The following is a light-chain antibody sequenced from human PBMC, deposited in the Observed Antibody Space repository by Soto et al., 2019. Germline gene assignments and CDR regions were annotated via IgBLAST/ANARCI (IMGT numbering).Light chain of an antibody. J-gene: IGKJ4*01. V-gene: IGKV3-11*01. CDR3: QQRSKWTVT. CDR2: DAS. Sequence: EILMTQSPATLSVSPGERATLSCRASQSFRGLLAWYQKKPGQAPRLLIYDASNRATGTPARFSGSGYGTDLTITISSIEDEDFELYYCQQRSKWTVTFGGGTKVDIK. CDR1: QSFRGL.